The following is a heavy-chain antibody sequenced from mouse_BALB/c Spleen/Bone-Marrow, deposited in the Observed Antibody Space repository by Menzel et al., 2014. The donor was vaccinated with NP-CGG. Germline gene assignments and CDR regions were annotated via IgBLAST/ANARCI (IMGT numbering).Heavy chain of an antibody. CDR2: ISSGGSYT. Sequence: EVKLVESGGGLVKPGGSLKLSCAASGFTFSSYAMSWVRQTPEKRLEWVATISSGGSYTYYADSGKGRLTIPRDNAKNTLYLQMSSLRSEDTAMYYCARSLYDYDAMDYWGQGTSVTVSS. V-gene: IGHV5-9-1*01. J-gene: IGHJ4*01. CDR1: GFTFSSYA. CDR3: ARSLYDYDAMDY. D-gene: IGHD1-1*01.